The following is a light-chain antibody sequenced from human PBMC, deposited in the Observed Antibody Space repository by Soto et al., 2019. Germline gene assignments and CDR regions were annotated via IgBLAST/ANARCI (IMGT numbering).Light chain of an antibody. V-gene: IGKV3-20*01. CDR2: GAS. CDR1: QSVSSSY. CDR3: QQYGSPPPIT. Sequence: EIAWTQSPGTLSLSPGERATLSGRAIQSVSSSYLAWYQQKPGQAPRLLIYGASSRATGIPDRFSGSGSGTDFTLPISRREPEDFAVYYCQQYGSPPPITFGQGTRLEIK. J-gene: IGKJ5*01.